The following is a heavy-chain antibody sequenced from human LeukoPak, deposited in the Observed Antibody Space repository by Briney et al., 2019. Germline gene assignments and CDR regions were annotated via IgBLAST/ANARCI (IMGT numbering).Heavy chain of an antibody. CDR3: ARGSKAHSSGWYLGRVYFDY. CDR1: GGSISSYY. CDR2: IYYSGST. J-gene: IGHJ4*02. Sequence: RASETLSLTCTVSGGSISSYYWSWIRQPPGKGLEWIGYIYYSGSTNYNPSLKSRVTISVETSKNQFSLKLSSVTAADTAVYYCARGSKAHSSGWYLGRVYFDYWGQGTLVTVSS. D-gene: IGHD6-19*01. V-gene: IGHV4-59*12.